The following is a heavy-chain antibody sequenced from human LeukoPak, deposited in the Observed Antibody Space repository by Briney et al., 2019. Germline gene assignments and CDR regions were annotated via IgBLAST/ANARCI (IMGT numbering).Heavy chain of an antibody. Sequence: GGSLRLSCAASGFTFSNSWMHWVRQAPGKGLVWVSRINSDGRTTSYADSVKGRFTISRDNAKNTLYLQMNSLKTEDTAVYYCTRDYTLYYDILTGHDYWGQGTLVTVSS. V-gene: IGHV3-74*01. CDR1: GFTFSNSW. CDR2: INSDGRTT. D-gene: IGHD3-9*01. J-gene: IGHJ4*02. CDR3: TRDYTLYYDILTGHDY.